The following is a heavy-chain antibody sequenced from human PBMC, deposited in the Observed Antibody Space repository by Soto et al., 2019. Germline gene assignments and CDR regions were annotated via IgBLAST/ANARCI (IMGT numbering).Heavy chain of an antibody. D-gene: IGHD6-13*01. CDR1: GGSISSYY. V-gene: IGHV4-59*08. CDR2: IYYSGST. Sequence: SETLSLTCTVSGGSISSYYWSWIRQPPGKGLEWIGYIYYSGSTNYNPSLKSRVTISVDTSKNQFSLKLSSVTAADTAVYYCARRHGIAGIFDYWGQGTLVTVSS. CDR3: ARRHGIAGIFDY. J-gene: IGHJ4*02.